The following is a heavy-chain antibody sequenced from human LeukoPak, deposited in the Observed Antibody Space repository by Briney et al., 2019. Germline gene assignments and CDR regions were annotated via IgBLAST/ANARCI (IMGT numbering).Heavy chain of an antibody. J-gene: IGHJ4*02. CDR2: ISAYNGNT. CDR3: ATGVGYGDYWVDY. D-gene: IGHD4-17*01. Sequence: ASVKVSCKASGYTFTGYYMHWVRQAPGQGLEWMGWISAYNGNTNYAQKLQGRVAMTTDTSTSTAYMELRSLRSDDTAVYYCATGVGYGDYWVDYWGQGTLVTVSS. CDR1: GYTFTGYY. V-gene: IGHV1-18*04.